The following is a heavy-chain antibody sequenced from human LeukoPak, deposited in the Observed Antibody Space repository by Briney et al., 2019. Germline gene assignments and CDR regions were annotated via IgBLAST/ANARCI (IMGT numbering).Heavy chain of an antibody. CDR1: GYTFTNFD. V-gene: IGHV1-8*01. D-gene: IGHD6-13*01. J-gene: IGHJ4*02. CDR3: ARGHVGSWYLVDY. CDR2: MNAYNGKT. Sequence: ASVKVSCKASGYTFTNFDINWVRQATGQGLEWIGYMNAYNGKTDYAQKFQGRVSMTRSTSTTTAYMELSSLRSDDTAVYYCARGHVGSWYLVDYWGQGTLVTVSS.